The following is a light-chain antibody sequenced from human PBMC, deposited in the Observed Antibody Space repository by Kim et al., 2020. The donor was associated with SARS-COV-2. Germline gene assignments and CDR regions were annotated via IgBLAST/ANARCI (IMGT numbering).Light chain of an antibody. CDR2: SNN. J-gene: IGLJ3*02. V-gene: IGLV1-44*01. CDR1: SSNIGSNT. CDR3: AAWDDSLNGPV. Sequence: ELTQQPSASGTPGQRVTISCSGSSSNIGSNTVNWYQQLPGTAPKLLIYSNNQRPSGVPDRFSGSKSGTSASLAISGLQSEDEADYYCAAWDDSLNGPVFGGGTQLTVL.